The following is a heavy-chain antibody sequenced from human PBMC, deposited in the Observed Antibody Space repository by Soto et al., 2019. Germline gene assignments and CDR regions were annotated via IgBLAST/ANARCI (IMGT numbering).Heavy chain of an antibody. CDR3: ARATKAYSYGRGGGAFDI. D-gene: IGHD5-18*01. Sequence: QVQLVQSGAEVKKPGSSVKVSCKASGGTFSSYAISWVRQAPGQGLEWMGGIIPIFGTANYAQKFQGRVTIIGDKSMDPAYMELSSLSSEDTAVYYCARATKAYSYGRGGGAFDIWRQGTMVTVSS. CDR2: IIPIFGTA. CDR1: GGTFSSYA. J-gene: IGHJ3*02. V-gene: IGHV1-69*06.